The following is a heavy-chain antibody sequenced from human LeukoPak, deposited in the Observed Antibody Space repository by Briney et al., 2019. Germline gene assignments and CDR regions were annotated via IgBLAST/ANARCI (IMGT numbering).Heavy chain of an antibody. V-gene: IGHV5-10-1*01. CDR2: IDPSDSYT. CDR1: GYSFTSYW. D-gene: IGHD2-15*01. Sequence: GESLKISCKGSGYSFTSYWISWVRQMPGKGLEWMGRIDPSDSYTNYSPSFQGHVTISADKSISTAYLQWSSLKASDTAMYYCARQRWWGYFSGGSCSHWAGYYYGMDVWGKGTTVTVSS. CDR3: ARQRWWGYFSGGSCSHWAGYYYGMDV. J-gene: IGHJ6*04.